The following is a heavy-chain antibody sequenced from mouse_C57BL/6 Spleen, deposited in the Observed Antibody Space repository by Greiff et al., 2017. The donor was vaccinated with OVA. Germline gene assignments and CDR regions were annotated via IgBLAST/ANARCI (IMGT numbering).Heavy chain of an antibody. D-gene: IGHD1-1*01. CDR2: IWTGGGT. CDR3: ARPTYYYGSSYWYFDV. Sequence: VQLQQSGPGLVAPSQSLSITCTVSGFSLTSYAISWVRQPPGKGLEWLGVIWTGGGTNYNSALKSRLSISKDNSKSQVFLKMNSLQTDDTARYYCARPTYYYGSSYWYFDVCGTGNTVTVSS. CDR1: GFSLTSYA. V-gene: IGHV2-9-1*01. J-gene: IGHJ1*03.